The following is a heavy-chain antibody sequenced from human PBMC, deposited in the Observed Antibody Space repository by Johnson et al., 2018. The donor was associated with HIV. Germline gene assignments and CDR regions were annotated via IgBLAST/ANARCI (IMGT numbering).Heavy chain of an antibody. CDR3: AKDVGNYWPDSFDI. CDR1: GFTFDDYG. D-gene: IGHD3-22*01. Sequence: QVQLVESGGGVVQPGRSLRLSCAASGFTFDDYGLSWVRQAPGKGLEWVAFIRYDGSNKYYADSVKGRFTISRDNSKNTLYLQMNSLRAEDTAVYYCAKDVGNYWPDSFDIWGQGTMVTVSS. V-gene: IGHV3-30*02. J-gene: IGHJ3*02. CDR2: IRYDGSNK.